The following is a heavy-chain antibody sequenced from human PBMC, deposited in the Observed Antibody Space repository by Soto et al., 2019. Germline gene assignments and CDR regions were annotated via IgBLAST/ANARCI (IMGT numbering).Heavy chain of an antibody. CDR1: GYTFTGYY. CDR2: INPNSGGT. V-gene: IGHV1-2*04. Sequence: GASVKVSCKASGYTFTGYYMDWVRQAPGQGLEWMGLINPNSGGTNYAQKFQGWVTMTRDTSISTAYMELSRLRSDDTAVYYCARDHVQLGISYGMDVWGQGTTVTVSS. CDR3: ARDHVQLGISYGMDV. D-gene: IGHD7-27*01. J-gene: IGHJ6*02.